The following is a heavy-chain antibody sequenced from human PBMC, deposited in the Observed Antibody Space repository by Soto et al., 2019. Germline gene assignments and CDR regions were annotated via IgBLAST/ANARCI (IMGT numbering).Heavy chain of an antibody. J-gene: IGHJ6*02. CDR2: IDPSDSYT. Sequence: GESLKISCKGSGYSFTSYWISWVRQMPGKGLEWMGRIDPSDSYTNYSPSFQGHVTISADKSISTAYLQWSSLKASDTAMYYCARRQRRTYYYYGMDVWGQGTTVTVSS. CDR3: ARRQRRTYYYYGMDV. V-gene: IGHV5-10-1*01. CDR1: GYSFTSYW.